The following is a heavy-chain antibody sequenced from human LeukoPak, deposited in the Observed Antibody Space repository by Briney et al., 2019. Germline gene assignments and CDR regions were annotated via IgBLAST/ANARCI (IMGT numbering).Heavy chain of an antibody. CDR3: ATINLEWLLDNWFDP. J-gene: IGHJ5*02. CDR2: FDPEDGET. Sequence: ASVKVSCKVSGYTLTELSMHWVRQAPGKGLEWMGGFDPEDGETIYAQKFQGRVTMTEDTSTDTAYMELSSLRSEDTAVYYCATINLEWLLDNWFDPWGQGTLVTVSS. D-gene: IGHD3-3*01. V-gene: IGHV1-24*01. CDR1: GYTLTELS.